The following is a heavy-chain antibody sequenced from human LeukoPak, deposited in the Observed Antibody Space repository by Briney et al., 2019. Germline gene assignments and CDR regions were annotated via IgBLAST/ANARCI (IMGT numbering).Heavy chain of an antibody. Sequence: SETLSLTCTVSGGSISSGSYYWSWIRQPAGKGLEWIGRIYTSGSTNYNPSLKSRVTISVDTSKNQFSLKLSSVTAADTAVYYCARDHPPTMWGQGTLVTVSS. D-gene: IGHD3-10*01. CDR2: IYTSGST. V-gene: IGHV4-61*02. CDR1: GGSISSGSYY. CDR3: ARDHPPTM. J-gene: IGHJ4*02.